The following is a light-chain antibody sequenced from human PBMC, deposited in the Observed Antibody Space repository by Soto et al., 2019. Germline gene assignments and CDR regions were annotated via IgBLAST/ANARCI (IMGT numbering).Light chain of an antibody. V-gene: IGKV3-15*01. Sequence: EILMTQSPVTLSVSPGERATLSCRASQSVSSNLAWYQQKPGQAPSLLIYGAFTRATGIPARFSGTGSGTEFTLTISRLEPEDFAVYYCHHFGSSRHTFGQGTKVDIK. CDR2: GAF. CDR3: HHFGSSRHT. CDR1: QSVSSN. J-gene: IGKJ2*01.